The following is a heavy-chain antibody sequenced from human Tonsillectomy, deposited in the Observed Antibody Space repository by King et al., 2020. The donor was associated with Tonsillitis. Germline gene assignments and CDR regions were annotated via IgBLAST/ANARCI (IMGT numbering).Heavy chain of an antibody. J-gene: IGHJ4*02. Sequence: QLVQSGAEVKKPGASVKVSCKASGYTFTSYGISWVRQAPGQGLEWMGWISGYNGNINYAEKLQGRVTMTTDTSTSTAYMELRNLSYDDTAVYYCARDVDIVPTTVDYWGQGTLVTVSS. CDR2: ISGYNGNI. V-gene: IGHV1-18*01. D-gene: IGHD5-12*01. CDR1: GYTFTSYG. CDR3: ARDVDIVPTTVDY.